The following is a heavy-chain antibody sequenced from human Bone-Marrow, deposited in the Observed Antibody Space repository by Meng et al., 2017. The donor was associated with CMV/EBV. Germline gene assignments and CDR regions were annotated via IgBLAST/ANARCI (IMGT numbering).Heavy chain of an antibody. CDR3: ARDYTGNYCIDF. CDR2: VGTAGDT. Sequence: GESLKISCAACGFTFSTNDIHWVRQATRKGLEWVSAVGTAGDTYYPDSVKGQFTISRENAKKTLYLQMSNLGADDTAEYYCARDYTGNYCIDFWGLGTLVTVSS. J-gene: IGHJ4*02. CDR1: GFTFSTND. D-gene: IGHD1-26*01. V-gene: IGHV3-13*03.